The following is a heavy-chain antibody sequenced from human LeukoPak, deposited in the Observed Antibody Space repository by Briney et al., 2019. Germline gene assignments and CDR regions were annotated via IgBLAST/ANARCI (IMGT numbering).Heavy chain of an antibody. V-gene: IGHV3-30*04. Sequence: GRSLRLSCAASGFTFSSYAMHWVRQAPGKGLEWVAVISYDGSNKYYADSVKGRFTISRDNAKNSLYLQMNSLRAEDTAVYYCARGTHYYNSSGYWDDGGDAFDIWGQGTMVTVSS. D-gene: IGHD3-22*01. CDR1: GFTFSSYA. J-gene: IGHJ3*02. CDR3: ARGTHYYNSSGYWDDGGDAFDI. CDR2: ISYDGSNK.